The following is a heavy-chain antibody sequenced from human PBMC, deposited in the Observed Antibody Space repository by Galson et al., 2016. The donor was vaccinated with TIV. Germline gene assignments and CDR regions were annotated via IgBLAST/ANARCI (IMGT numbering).Heavy chain of an antibody. CDR3: ARDRNSVSAVVLEDDAFDI. CDR1: GYNFAMHA. CDR2: TRTYNGDT. Sequence: SVKVSCKASGYNFAMHAISWVRQAPGEGLEWMAWTRTYNGDTRHAEKVQGRVTTTTDTSTGTAYTELRSLRSDDTAVYYCARDRNSVSAVVLEDDAFDIWGQGTLVTVSS. D-gene: IGHD3-3*01. J-gene: IGHJ3*02. V-gene: IGHV1-18*01.